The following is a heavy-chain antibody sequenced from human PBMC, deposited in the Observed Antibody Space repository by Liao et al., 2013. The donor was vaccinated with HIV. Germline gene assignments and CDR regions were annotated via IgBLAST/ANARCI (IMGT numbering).Heavy chain of an antibody. CDR2: INHSGST. J-gene: IGHJ4*02. V-gene: IGHV4-39*07. CDR3: AREVTMVRGVINY. Sequence: QLPLQGSGPGLVKPSETLSLTCAVSGGSISSRGYYWGWIRQPPGKGLEWIGEINHSGSTNYNPSLKSRVTISVDTSKNQFSLKLSSVTAADTAVFYCAREVTMVRGVINYWGQGTLVTVSS. D-gene: IGHD3-10*01. CDR1: GGSISSRGYY.